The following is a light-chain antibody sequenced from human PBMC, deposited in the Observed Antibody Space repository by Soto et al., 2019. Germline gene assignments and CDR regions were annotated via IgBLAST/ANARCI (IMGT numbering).Light chain of an antibody. CDR2: EIS. Sequence: QSALTQPPSAPGSPGQSVTISCTGTSSDVGGYNYVSWYQQYPGKAPKVMMYEISKRPSGVPDRFSGSKSGNTASLTVSGLQADDEADYYCSSYAGSNNWVFGGGTKVTVL. CDR1: SSDVGGYNY. J-gene: IGLJ3*02. CDR3: SSYAGSNNWV. V-gene: IGLV2-8*01.